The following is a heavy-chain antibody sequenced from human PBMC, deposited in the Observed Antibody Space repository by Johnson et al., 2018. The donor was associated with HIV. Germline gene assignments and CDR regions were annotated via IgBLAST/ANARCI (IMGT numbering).Heavy chain of an antibody. CDR1: GFSFSSYG. Sequence: QVQLVESGGGVVQPGGSLRLSCAASGFSFSSYGIHWVRQAPGRGLEWVAFTQYDGSNKYYADSVKGRFTISRDNAKNSLYLQMNSLRAEDTAVYYCARDHIRGYDSPNDAFDIWCQGTMVTVSS. D-gene: IGHD3-22*01. CDR3: ARDHIRGYDSPNDAFDI. J-gene: IGHJ3*02. CDR2: TQYDGSNK. V-gene: IGHV3-30*02.